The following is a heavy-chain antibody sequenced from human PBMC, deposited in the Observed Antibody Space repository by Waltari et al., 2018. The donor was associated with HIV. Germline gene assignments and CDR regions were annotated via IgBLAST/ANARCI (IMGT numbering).Heavy chain of an antibody. CDR1: GGSISSGSYY. J-gene: IGHJ3*02. CDR2: IYTSGST. Sequence: QVQLQESGPGLVKPSQTLSLTCTVSGGSISSGSYYWGWIRQPAGKGLEWSGRIYTSGSTNYNPSLKSRVTISVDTSKNQFSLKLSSVTAADTAVYYCARATGIAVAGKAFDIWGQGTMVTVSS. D-gene: IGHD6-19*01. CDR3: ARATGIAVAGKAFDI. V-gene: IGHV4-61*02.